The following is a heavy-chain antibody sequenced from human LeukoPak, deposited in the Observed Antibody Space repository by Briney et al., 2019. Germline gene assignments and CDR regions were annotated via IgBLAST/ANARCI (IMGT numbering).Heavy chain of an antibody. CDR3: AREYCSSTSCRPSEFDY. CDR2: IIPTFGTA. V-gene: IGHV1-69*13. Sequence: GASVKVSCKASGGTFSSYAISWVRQAPGQGLEWMGGIIPTFGTANYAQKFQGRVTITADESTSTAYMELSSLRSEDTAVYYCAREYCSSTSCRPSEFDYWGQGTLVTVSS. D-gene: IGHD2-2*01. J-gene: IGHJ4*02. CDR1: GGTFSSYA.